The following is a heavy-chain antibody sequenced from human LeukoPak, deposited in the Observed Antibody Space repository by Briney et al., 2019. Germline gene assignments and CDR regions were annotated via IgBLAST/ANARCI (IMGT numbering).Heavy chain of an antibody. Sequence: ASVKVSCKASGCTFTGYYMHWVRQAPGQGLEWMGWINPNSGGTNYAQKFQGRVTMTRDTSISTAYMELTRLRSDDTAVYYCARGPGGDLPRFDYWGQGTLVTVSS. V-gene: IGHV1-2*02. CDR1: GCTFTGYY. J-gene: IGHJ4*02. CDR3: ARGPGGDLPRFDY. D-gene: IGHD2-21*01. CDR2: INPNSGGT.